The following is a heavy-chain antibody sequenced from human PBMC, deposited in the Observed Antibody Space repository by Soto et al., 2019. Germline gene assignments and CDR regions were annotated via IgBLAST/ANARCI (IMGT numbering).Heavy chain of an antibody. CDR3: AREIGDCSSTSCPRWFDP. CDR1: GFTFSSYG. CDR2: IWYDGSNK. Sequence: VGSLRLSCAASGFTFSSYGMHWVRQAPGKGLEWVAVIWYDGSNKHYADSVKGRFTISRDNSKNTLYLQMNSLRAEDTAVYYCAREIGDCSSTSCPRWFDPWGQGTLVTVSS. D-gene: IGHD2-2*01. J-gene: IGHJ5*02. V-gene: IGHV3-33*01.